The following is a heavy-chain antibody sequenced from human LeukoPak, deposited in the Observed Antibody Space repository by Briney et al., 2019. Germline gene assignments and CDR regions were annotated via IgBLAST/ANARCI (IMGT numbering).Heavy chain of an antibody. D-gene: IGHD5-18*01. CDR3: ARSAYTYSSYFDY. V-gene: IGHV1-46*01. J-gene: IGHJ4*02. CDR2: INPSDGST. Sequence: IINPSDGSTSYPQRFQGRVTMTRDTSTSTVYMELSSLISEDSALYYCARSAYTYSSYFDYWGQGTLVTVSS.